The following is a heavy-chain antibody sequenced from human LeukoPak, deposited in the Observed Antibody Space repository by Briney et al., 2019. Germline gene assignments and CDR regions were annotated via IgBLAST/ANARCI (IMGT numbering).Heavy chain of an antibody. CDR2: INHSGST. Sequence: SETLSLTCAVYGGSFSGYYWSWIRQPPGKGLEWIGEINHSGSTNYNPSLKSRVTISVDTSKNQFSLKLSSVTAADTAVYYCARRQWLVLDYWGQGTLVTVSS. CDR1: GGSFSGYY. D-gene: IGHD6-19*01. V-gene: IGHV4-34*01. J-gene: IGHJ4*02. CDR3: ARRQWLVLDY.